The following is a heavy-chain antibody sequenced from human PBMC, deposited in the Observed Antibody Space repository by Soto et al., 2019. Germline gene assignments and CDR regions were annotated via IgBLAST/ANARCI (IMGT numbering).Heavy chain of an antibody. V-gene: IGHV1-69*12. CDR2: IIPIFGTA. CDR3: AEEGGGGVGY. CDR1: GGTFSSYA. Sequence: QVQLVQSGAEVKKPGSSVKVSCKASGGTFSSYAISWVRQAPGQGLEWMGGIIPIFGTANYAQKFQGRVTITADESTRTAFSGPSSRRSDDKAVDYCAEEGGGGVGYWGQGTLVTVSS. J-gene: IGHJ4*02. D-gene: IGHD2-15*01.